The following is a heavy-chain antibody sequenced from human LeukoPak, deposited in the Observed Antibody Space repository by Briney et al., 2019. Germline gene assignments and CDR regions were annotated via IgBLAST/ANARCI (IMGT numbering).Heavy chain of an antibody. V-gene: IGHV4-4*07. D-gene: IGHD6-13*01. CDR3: ARGRQQLANAFDI. J-gene: IGHJ3*02. Sequence: SETLSLTCTVSGGSISSYYWSWIRQPVGKGLEWIGRIYTSGSTNYNPSLKSRVTMSVDTSKNQFSLKLSSVTAADTAVYYCARGRQQLANAFDIWGQGTMVTVSS. CDR2: IYTSGST. CDR1: GGSISSYY.